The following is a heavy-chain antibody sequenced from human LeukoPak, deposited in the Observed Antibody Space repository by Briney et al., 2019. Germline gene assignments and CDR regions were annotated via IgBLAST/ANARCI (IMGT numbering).Heavy chain of an antibody. Sequence: GASVKVSCKASGYTFTSYGITWVRQAPGQGLEWVEWISAYNGNTNYEHKLQGRVTMTRDTSTSTVYMGLRSLRADDTAVYYCARGIDSASPPLGTFEIWGQGTMVTVSS. CDR1: GYTFTSYG. V-gene: IGHV1-18*04. CDR3: ARGIDSASPPLGTFEI. D-gene: IGHD1-26*01. J-gene: IGHJ3*02. CDR2: ISAYNGNT.